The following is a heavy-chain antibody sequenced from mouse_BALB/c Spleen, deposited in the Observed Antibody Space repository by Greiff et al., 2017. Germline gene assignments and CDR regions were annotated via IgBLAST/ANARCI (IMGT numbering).Heavy chain of an antibody. CDR1: GYSFTSYW. V-gene: IGHV1S126*01. CDR3: AQLRRHDY. CDR2: IDPSDSET. D-gene: IGHD2-12*01. J-gene: IGHJ2*01. Sequence: VQVVESGPQLVRPGASVKISCKASGYSFTSYWMHWVKQRPGQGLEWIGMIDPSDSETRLNQKFKDKATLTVDKSSSTAYMQLSSPTSEDSAVYYCAQLRRHDYWGQGTTLTVSS.